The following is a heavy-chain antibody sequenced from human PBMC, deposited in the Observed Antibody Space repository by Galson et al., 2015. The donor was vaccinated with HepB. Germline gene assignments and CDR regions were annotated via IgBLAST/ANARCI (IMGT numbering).Heavy chain of an antibody. V-gene: IGHV6-1*01. CDR2: INYRSKWFY. D-gene: IGHD3-10*01. CDR3: TMSNFYSGTSN. CDR1: GDSVSSNNAT. J-gene: IGHJ4*02. Sequence: CAISGDSVSSNNATFNWIRQSPSRGLEWLGRINYRSKWFYDYAPSVKSRITINPDTSKNQFSLQLNSVTPEDTAIYYCTMSNFYSGTSNWGQGTLVTVSS.